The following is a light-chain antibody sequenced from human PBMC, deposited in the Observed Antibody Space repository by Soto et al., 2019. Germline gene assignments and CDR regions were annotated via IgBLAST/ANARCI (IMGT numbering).Light chain of an antibody. V-gene: IGKV1-5*03. CDR2: KAS. CDR3: QQYNST. CDR1: QSISNW. J-gene: IGKJ2*01. Sequence: DTQMTQSPSTLSASVGDRVTITCRAGQSISNWLAWYQQRPGKAPKLLIYKASNLESGVPSRFSGSGSGTEFTLTISRLQPDDDATYYCQQYNSTFGQGTKLEIK.